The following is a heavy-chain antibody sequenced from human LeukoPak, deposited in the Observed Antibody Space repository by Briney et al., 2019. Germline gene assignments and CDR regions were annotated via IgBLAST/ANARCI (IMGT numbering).Heavy chain of an antibody. CDR3: ANGRGYSYGSWWFDP. J-gene: IGHJ5*02. CDR2: INHSGST. CDR1: GGSFSGYY. Sequence: SETLSLTCAVYGGSFSGYYWSWIRQPPGKGLEWIGEINHSGSTNYNPSLKGRVTISVDTSKNQFSLKLSSVTAADTAVYYCANGRGYSYGSWWFDPWGQGTLVTVSS. V-gene: IGHV4-34*01. D-gene: IGHD5-18*01.